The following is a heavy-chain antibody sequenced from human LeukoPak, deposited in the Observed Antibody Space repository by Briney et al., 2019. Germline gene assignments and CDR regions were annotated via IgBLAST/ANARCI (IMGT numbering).Heavy chain of an antibody. D-gene: IGHD6-13*01. J-gene: IGHJ4*02. Sequence: GGSLRLSCAASGFTFSSYAMSWVRQAPGKGLEWVSAISGSGGSTYYADSVKGRFTISRDNSKNTLYLQMNSLRAEDTAVYYCARDLGIAAAGTPIDYWGQGTLVTVSS. V-gene: IGHV3-23*01. CDR2: ISGSGGST. CDR1: GFTFSSYA. CDR3: ARDLGIAAAGTPIDY.